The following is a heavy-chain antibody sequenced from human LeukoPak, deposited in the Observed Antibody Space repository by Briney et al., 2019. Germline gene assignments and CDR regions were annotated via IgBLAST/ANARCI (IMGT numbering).Heavy chain of an antibody. V-gene: IGHV1-18*01. D-gene: IGHD6-6*01. J-gene: IGHJ4*02. CDR3: ARGDDAYSSSSSQGY. CDR1: GYTFTSYG. Sequence: ASVKVSCTASGYTFTSYGISWVRQAPGQGLEWMGWISAYNGNTNYAQKLQGRVTMTTDTSTSTAYMELRSLRSDDTAVYYCARGDDAYSSSSSQGYWGQGTLVTVSS. CDR2: ISAYNGNT.